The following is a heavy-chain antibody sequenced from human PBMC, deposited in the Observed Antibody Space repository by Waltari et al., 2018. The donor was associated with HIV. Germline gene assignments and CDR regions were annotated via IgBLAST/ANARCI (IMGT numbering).Heavy chain of an antibody. Sequence: EVQLVESGGGLAQPGRSLRLSCLGSGFNFAGDSVSWVRQAPGKRLEWVGFIRSKPHGGTTEYAASVKGRFSISRDDSNNIAYLQMNSLTVEDTAVYYCIRNQVFYFDYWGQGALVTVSS. CDR3: IRNQVFYFDY. CDR1: GFNFAGDS. CDR2: IRSKPHGGTT. V-gene: IGHV3-49*04. D-gene: IGHD3-10*01. J-gene: IGHJ4*02.